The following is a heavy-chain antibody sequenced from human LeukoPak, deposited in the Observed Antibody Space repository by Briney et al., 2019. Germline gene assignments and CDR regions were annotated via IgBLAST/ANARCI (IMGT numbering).Heavy chain of an antibody. D-gene: IGHD5-18*01. J-gene: IGHJ3*02. Sequence: SETLSLTCTVSGGSISSSSYYWGWIRQPPGKGLEWIGSIYYSGSTYYNPSLKSRVTISVDTSKNQFSLELSSVTAADTAVYYCARAWIQLPRPSQDAFDIWGQGTMVTVSS. CDR3: ARAWIQLPRPSQDAFDI. V-gene: IGHV4-39*07. CDR1: GGSISSSSYY. CDR2: IYYSGST.